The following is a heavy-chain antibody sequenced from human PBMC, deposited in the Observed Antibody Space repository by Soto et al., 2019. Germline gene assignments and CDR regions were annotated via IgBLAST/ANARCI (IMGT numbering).Heavy chain of an antibody. J-gene: IGHJ4*02. V-gene: IGHV5-10-1*01. CDR1: GYSFTSYW. Sequence: GESLKISCQGSGYSFTSYWIGWARRRPGKGLEWMGRINPSDSYTTYSPSFQGHVTISTDKSFSTAYLQWSGLKASDTAMYYCARLGYCTGTSCYTFDSWGQGTLVTVSS. CDR3: ARLGYCTGTSCYTFDS. CDR2: INPSDSYT. D-gene: IGHD2-2*02.